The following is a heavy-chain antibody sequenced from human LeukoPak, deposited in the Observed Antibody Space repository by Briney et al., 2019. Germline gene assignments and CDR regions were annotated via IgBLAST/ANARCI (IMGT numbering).Heavy chain of an antibody. CDR3: ARGEDYDSSGSRY. J-gene: IGHJ4*02. D-gene: IGHD3-22*01. Sequence: GGSLRLSCAASGFTVSSNYMSWVRQAPGKGLECVSLIYSGGSTYYADSVKGRFTIPRDNSKNTLYLQMSSLRAEDTAVYYCARGEDYDSSGSRYWGQGTLVTVSS. V-gene: IGHV3-66*01. CDR2: IYSGGST. CDR1: GFTVSSNY.